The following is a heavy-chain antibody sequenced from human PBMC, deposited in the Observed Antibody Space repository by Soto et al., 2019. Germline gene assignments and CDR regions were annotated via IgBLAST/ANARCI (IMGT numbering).Heavy chain of an antibody. V-gene: IGHV6-1*01. CDR2: TYYRSKWYN. CDR1: GDSVSSNSAA. CDR3: ARSGHDSSGYDYYFDY. J-gene: IGHJ4*02. Sequence: PSQTLPLTCAVSGDSVSSNSAAWNWIRQSPSRGLEWLGRTYYRSKWYNDYAVSVKSRITINPDTSKNQFSLQLNSVTPEDTAVYFCARSGHDSSGYDYYFDYWGQGTLVTVSS. D-gene: IGHD3-22*01.